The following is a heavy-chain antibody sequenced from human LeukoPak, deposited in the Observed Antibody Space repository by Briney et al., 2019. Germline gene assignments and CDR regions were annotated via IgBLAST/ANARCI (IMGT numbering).Heavy chain of an antibody. V-gene: IGHV3-21*01. D-gene: IGHD6-19*01. CDR2: ISTSSSYI. CDR3: ARQQWLDGAYYFDY. J-gene: IGHJ4*02. CDR1: GFTFSSSN. Sequence: GGSLRLSCAASGFTFSSSNMNWVRQVPGKGLEWVSSISTSSSYIYYADSVKGRFTVSRDNAKKSLFLQMNSLRDEDTAVYYCARQQWLDGAYYFDYWGQGTLVTVSS.